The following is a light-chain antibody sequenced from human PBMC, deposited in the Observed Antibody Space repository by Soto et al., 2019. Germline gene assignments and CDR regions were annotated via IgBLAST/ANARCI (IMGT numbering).Light chain of an antibody. Sequence: EVVMTQSPSTLSVSPGERATLSCMASQSVGSYLAWYQQKPGQAPRLLVYCASSRATGIPDRFSGSGSGTDFTLTISRLEPEDFAVYYCQQHGTSPITFGQGTRLEIK. CDR2: CAS. J-gene: IGKJ5*01. V-gene: IGKV3-20*01. CDR1: QSVGSY. CDR3: QQHGTSPIT.